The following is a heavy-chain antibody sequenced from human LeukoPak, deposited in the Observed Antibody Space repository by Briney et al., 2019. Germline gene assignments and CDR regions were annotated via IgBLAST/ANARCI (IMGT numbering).Heavy chain of an antibody. V-gene: IGHV4-39*02. Sequence: SETLSLSCHVSGGSISSGSYYWGWLRQPPGKGLEWIGTIYHSGRTYYNPSLGSRVTVSVDTSKNQFSLKLTSVTAADTAVYYCARESGSVTSEVDFDYWGQGTLVTVSS. D-gene: IGHD4-17*01. J-gene: IGHJ4*02. CDR3: ARESGSVTSEVDFDY. CDR2: IYHSGRT. CDR1: GGSISSGSYY.